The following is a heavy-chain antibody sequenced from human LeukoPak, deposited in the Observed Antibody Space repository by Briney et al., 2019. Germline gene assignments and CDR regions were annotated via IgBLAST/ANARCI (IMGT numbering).Heavy chain of an antibody. J-gene: IGHJ4*02. Sequence: ASVKVSCKASGYTFTSYAMNWVRQAPGQGLEWMGWINTNTGNPTYAQGFTGRFVFSLDTSVSTAYLQISSLKAEDTAVYYCARVDCSSTSCYEACFDYWGQGTLVTVSS. D-gene: IGHD2-2*01. CDR3: ARVDCSSTSCYEACFDY. V-gene: IGHV7-4-1*02. CDR2: INTNTGNP. CDR1: GYTFTSYA.